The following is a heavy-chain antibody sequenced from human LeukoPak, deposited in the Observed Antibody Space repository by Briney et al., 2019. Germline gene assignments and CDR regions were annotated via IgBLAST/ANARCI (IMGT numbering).Heavy chain of an antibody. Sequence: SETLSLTCAVSGGSFSSGGYSWSWIRQPPGKGLEWIGYIYHSGSTYYNPSLKSRVTISVDRSKNQFSLKLSSVTAADTAVYYCARDRWYSSSSNAFDIWGQGTMVTVSS. D-gene: IGHD6-6*01. CDR3: ARDRWYSSSSNAFDI. CDR2: IYHSGST. CDR1: GGSFSSGGYS. J-gene: IGHJ3*02. V-gene: IGHV4-30-2*01.